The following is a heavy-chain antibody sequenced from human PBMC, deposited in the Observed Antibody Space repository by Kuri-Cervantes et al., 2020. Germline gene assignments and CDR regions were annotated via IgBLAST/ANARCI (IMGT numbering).Heavy chain of an antibody. D-gene: IGHD2-21*02. Sequence: VXGXVXSGYXWXXIRXPPGKGXEWXXEINXSGSKXSXPSLKSRVTXXIDTTKSQFSLXXSSVTAAXTAVYYXSRVXCGGDCYSDPXLFYYIYVWGKGTTVTSP. V-gene: IGHV4-34*01. CDR3: SRVXCGGDCYSDPXLFYYIYV. J-gene: IGHJ6*03. CDR1: GXVXSGYX. CDR2: INXSGSK.